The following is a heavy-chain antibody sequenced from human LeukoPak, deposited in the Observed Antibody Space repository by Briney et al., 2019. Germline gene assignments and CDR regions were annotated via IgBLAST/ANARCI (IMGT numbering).Heavy chain of an antibody. CDR2: SDTGNT. D-gene: IGHD2-15*01. Sequence: PGGSLRLSCAASGFTLSSYAMSWVRQAPGKGLEWVSASDTGNTYHADSVKGRFTISRDSSKNTLSLQMNRLRPEDAAVYYCAKAPVTTCRGAFCYSFDYWGLGTLVTVSS. V-gene: IGHV3-23*01. CDR3: AKAPVTTCRGAFCYSFDY. J-gene: IGHJ4*02. CDR1: GFTLSSYA.